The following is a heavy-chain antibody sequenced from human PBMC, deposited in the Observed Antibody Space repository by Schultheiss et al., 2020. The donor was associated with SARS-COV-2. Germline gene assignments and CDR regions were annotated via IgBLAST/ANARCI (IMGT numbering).Heavy chain of an antibody. D-gene: IGHD3-3*01. CDR2: IYYSGST. CDR3: ARETPYDSKGY. CDR1: GGSISSYY. V-gene: IGHV4-59*12. J-gene: IGHJ4*02. Sequence: SETLSLTCTVSGGSISSYYWSWIRQPPGKGLEWIGYIYYSGSTKYNPSLKSRVTISVDTSKNQFSLKLSSVTAADTAVYYCARETPYDSKGYWGQGTLVTVSS.